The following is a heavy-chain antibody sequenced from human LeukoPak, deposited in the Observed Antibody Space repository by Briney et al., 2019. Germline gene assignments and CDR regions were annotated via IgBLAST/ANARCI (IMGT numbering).Heavy chain of an antibody. J-gene: IGHJ6*03. CDR3: ASGFKRFFMDV. CDR2: IYYSGST. Sequence: SETLSLTYTVSGGSISSYYWSWIRQPPGKGLELIGYIYYSGSTNYNPSLKSRVTISVDTSKNQFSLKLSSVTAADTAVYYCASGFKRFFMDVWGKGTTVTVSS. V-gene: IGHV4-59*01. CDR1: GGSISSYY. D-gene: IGHD3-3*01.